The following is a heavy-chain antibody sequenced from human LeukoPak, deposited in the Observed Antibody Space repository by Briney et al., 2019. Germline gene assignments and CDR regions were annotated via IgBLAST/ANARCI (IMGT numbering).Heavy chain of an antibody. Sequence: GESLKISCKGSGYSFTSYWIGWVRQMPGKGLEWMGIIYPGDSDTRYSPSFQGQVTISADKSISTAYLQWSSLKASDTAMYYCARLVGSYSPKGAFGIWGQGTMVTVSS. J-gene: IGHJ3*02. CDR3: ARLVGSYSPKGAFGI. CDR2: IYPGDSDT. CDR1: GYSFTSYW. V-gene: IGHV5-51*01. D-gene: IGHD1-26*01.